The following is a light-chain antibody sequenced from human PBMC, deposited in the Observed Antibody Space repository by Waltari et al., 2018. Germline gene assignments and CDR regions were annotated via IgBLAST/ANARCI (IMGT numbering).Light chain of an antibody. CDR2: GAS. Sequence: EIVMTPSPATLSVSPGERATLSCRASQSVSSNLAWYQQKPGQAPRPLIYGASTRATGIPARFSGSGSGTEFTLTISSLQSEDFAVYYCQQYNNWPLTFGPGTKVDIK. V-gene: IGKV3-15*01. J-gene: IGKJ3*01. CDR3: QQYNNWPLT. CDR1: QSVSSN.